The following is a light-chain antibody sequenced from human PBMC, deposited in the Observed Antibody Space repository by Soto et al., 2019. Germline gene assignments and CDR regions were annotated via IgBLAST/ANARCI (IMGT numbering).Light chain of an antibody. CDR1: SSDVGGYNY. CDR3: SSYSSSSPWV. Sequence: QSALTQPASVSGSPGQSITISCTGTSSDVGGYNYVTWYQQHPGEAPKLMIYEVTNRPSGVSNRCSGSKSGNTASLTISGLQAEDEADYYCSSYSSSSPWVFGGGTKLTVL. V-gene: IGLV2-14*01. J-gene: IGLJ3*02. CDR2: EVT.